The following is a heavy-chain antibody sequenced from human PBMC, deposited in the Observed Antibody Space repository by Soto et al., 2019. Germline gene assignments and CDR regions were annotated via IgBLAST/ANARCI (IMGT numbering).Heavy chain of an antibody. J-gene: IGHJ4*02. V-gene: IGHV4-31*03. Sequence: SETLSLTCSVSGGSISTGGYYWSWIRQHPGKGLEWIGYIYYSGCTYYNPSLKSRVTISVDTSKNQFSLKLSSVTAADTAVYYCARVSWGSYSRIDYWGQGTLVTVSS. D-gene: IGHD3-16*01. CDR3: ARVSWGSYSRIDY. CDR1: GGSISTGGYY. CDR2: IYYSGCT.